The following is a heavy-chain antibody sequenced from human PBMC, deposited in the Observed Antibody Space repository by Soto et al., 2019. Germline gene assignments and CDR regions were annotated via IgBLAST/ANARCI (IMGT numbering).Heavy chain of an antibody. Sequence: ASVKVSCKASVYTFTSYYMHWVRQAPGQGLEWMGIINPSGGSTSYAQKFQGRVTITRDTSASTAYMELSSLRSEDTALYYCARDEGYSDSSGYYDYWGQGTLVTVSS. CDR3: ARDEGYSDSSGYYDY. D-gene: IGHD3-22*01. CDR1: VYTFTSYY. V-gene: IGHV1-46*01. J-gene: IGHJ4*02. CDR2: INPSGGST.